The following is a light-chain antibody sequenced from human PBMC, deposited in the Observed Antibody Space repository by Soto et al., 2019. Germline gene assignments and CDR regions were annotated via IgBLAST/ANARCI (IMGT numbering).Light chain of an antibody. CDR3: SSYTTSSTRV. Sequence: QSVLTQPASVSGSPGQSIAISCTGSSSDVGIYNYVSWYQQHPGKVPKLIIYEVSNRPSGVSNRFSGSKSGNTASLTTSGLQAEDEADYYCSSYTTSSTRVFGTGTKAPS. V-gene: IGLV2-14*01. CDR2: EVS. CDR1: SSDVGIYNY. J-gene: IGLJ1*01.